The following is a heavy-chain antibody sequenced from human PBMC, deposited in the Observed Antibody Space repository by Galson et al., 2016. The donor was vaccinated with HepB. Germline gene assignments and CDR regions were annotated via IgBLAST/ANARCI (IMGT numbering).Heavy chain of an antibody. CDR1: GFTFRDYA. V-gene: IGHV3-30-3*01. CDR3: ARVLSADYGNLHWIIPAFF. CDR2: ISYDGTDK. Sequence: SLRLSCAASGFTFRDYAMHWVRQAPGKGLEWVAVISYDGTDKYYADSVKGRFTISRDNSKNTLFLQMNSLRGDDTAMYYCARVLSADYGNLHWIIPAFFGGQGSLVTGSS. D-gene: IGHD4-11*01. J-gene: IGHJ4*02.